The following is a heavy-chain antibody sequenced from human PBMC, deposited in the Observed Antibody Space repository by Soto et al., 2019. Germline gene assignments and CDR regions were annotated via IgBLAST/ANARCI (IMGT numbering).Heavy chain of an antibody. Sequence: QVTLRESGPTLVKPTQTLTLTCTFSGFSLTSSGVAVGWIRQPPGKALEWLASIDWADETHYNPSLKNRAIITGDTSKYQVVLTMANMDPTDTATYYCARIVWLRFEFWGQGTPVTVSS. V-gene: IGHV2-5*02. J-gene: IGHJ4*02. D-gene: IGHD6-19*01. CDR3: ARIVWLRFEF. CDR2: IDWADET. CDR1: GFSLTSSGVA.